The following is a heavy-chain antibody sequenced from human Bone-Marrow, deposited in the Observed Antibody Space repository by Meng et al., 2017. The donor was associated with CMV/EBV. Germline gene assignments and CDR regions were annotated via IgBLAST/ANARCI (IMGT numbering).Heavy chain of an antibody. V-gene: IGHV3-30-3*01. CDR2: ISYDGSNK. J-gene: IGHJ6*02. CDR3: ARVYTGDFWSGYRAYYYYGMDV. D-gene: IGHD3-3*01. Sequence: GGSLRLSCAASGFTFSSYAMHWVRQAPGKGLEWVAVISYDGSNKYCADSVKGRFTISRDNSKNTLYLQMNSLRAEDTAVYYCARVYTGDFWSGYRAYYYYGMDVWGQGTTVTVSS. CDR1: GFTFSSYA.